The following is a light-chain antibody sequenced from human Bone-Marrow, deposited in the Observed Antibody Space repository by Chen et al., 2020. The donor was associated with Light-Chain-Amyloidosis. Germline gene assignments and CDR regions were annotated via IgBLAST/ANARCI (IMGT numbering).Light chain of an antibody. J-gene: IGLJ3*02. CDR3: QVGDRSSDRPV. CDR1: NFGSTS. CDR2: DDS. Sequence: SYVLTHPPWGSGAPGQTATMACGGNNFGSTSVPGYQQTPGQAPLLVVYDDSDRPSGIPERLSGSTSGNTASLTLRRGEAGDEAGYYCQVGDRSSDRPVFGGGTKLTVL. V-gene: IGLV3-21*02.